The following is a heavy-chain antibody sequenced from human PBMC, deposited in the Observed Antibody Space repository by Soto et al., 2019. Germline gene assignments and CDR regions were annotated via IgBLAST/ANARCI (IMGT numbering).Heavy chain of an antibody. Sequence: QVQLVQSGGEVKKPGASVKVSCKAAGYTFTSHGISWVRQAPGQGLEWMGWISTFHGSINYAQKFQGRVTMTTDTSPSTSYMELRSLRSDDTAVYYCARFYSSGWPRGYFDYWGQGTPVTV. D-gene: IGHD6-19*01. CDR1: GYTFTSHG. CDR2: ISTFHGSI. V-gene: IGHV1-18*01. J-gene: IGHJ4*02. CDR3: ARFYSSGWPRGYFDY.